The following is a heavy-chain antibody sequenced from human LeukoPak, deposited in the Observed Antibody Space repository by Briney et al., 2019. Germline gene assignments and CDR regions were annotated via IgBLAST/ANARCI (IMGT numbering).Heavy chain of an antibody. CDR3: AKDSSLEANYDFWSGYYDY. CDR1: GFTFDDYA. J-gene: IGHJ4*02. CDR2: ISWDGGST. D-gene: IGHD3-3*01. Sequence: GGSLRLSCAASGFTFDDYAMHWVRQAPGKGLEWVSLISWDGGSTYYAGSVKGRFTISRDNSKNSLYLQMNSLRAEDTALYYCAKDSSLEANYDFWSGYYDYWGQGTLVTVSS. V-gene: IGHV3-43D*04.